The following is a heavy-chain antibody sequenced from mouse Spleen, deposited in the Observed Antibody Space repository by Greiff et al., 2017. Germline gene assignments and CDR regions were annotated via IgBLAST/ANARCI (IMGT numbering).Heavy chain of an antibody. CDR1: GYTFTNYW. CDR3: ARCSYNAMDY. Sequence: QVQLQQSGAELVRPGTSVKMSCKASGYTFTNYWIGWAKQRPGHGLEWIGDIYPGGGYTNYNEKFKGKATLTADKSSSTAYMQFSSLTSEDSAIYYCARCSYNAMDYWGQGTSVTVSS. CDR2: IYPGGGYT. J-gene: IGHJ4*01. V-gene: IGHV1-63*01. D-gene: IGHD6-1*01.